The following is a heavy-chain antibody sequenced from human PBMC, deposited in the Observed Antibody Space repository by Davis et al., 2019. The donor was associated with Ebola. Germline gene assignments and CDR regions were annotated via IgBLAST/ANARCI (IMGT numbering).Heavy chain of an antibody. CDR3: AKRPVDTVTFHSIYYFDY. J-gene: IGHJ4*02. V-gene: IGHV3-23*01. CDR1: GFTFSSYA. Sequence: PGGSLRLSCAASGFTFSSYAMSWVRQAPGKGLEWVSVITGSGGRADCAGSVEGRFTLSRDNSINTLYLQMNNLRAEDTAVYYCAKRPVDTVTFHSIYYFDYWGQGTLVTVSS. CDR2: ITGSGGRA. D-gene: IGHD3-16*01.